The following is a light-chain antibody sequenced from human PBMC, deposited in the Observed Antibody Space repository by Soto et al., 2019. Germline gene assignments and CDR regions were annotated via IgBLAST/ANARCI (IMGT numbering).Light chain of an antibody. CDR1: QSISHL. J-gene: IGKJ1*01. CDR2: DAS. V-gene: IGKV1-5*01. CDR3: QQYNSNPPWT. Sequence: DIQMIQSPSTLSTSVGDRVTITCRASQSISHLLAWYQQKPGKAPKLLIYDASSLESGVPSRFSGSGSGTEFTLTISSLQPDDFATYYCQQYNSNPPWTFGQGTKVDIK.